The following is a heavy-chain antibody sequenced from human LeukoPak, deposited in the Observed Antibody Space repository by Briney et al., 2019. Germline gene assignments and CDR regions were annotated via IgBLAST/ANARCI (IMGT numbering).Heavy chain of an antibody. CDR3: AAAPVEVWELSYDFDY. V-gene: IGHV1-58*02. Sequence: TSVKVSCKASGFTFTSSAMQWVRQARGQRLEWIGWIVVGSGNTNYAQKFQERVTITRDMSTSTAYMELSSLRSEDTAVYYCAAAPVEVWELSYDFDYWGQGTLVTVSS. J-gene: IGHJ4*02. CDR1: GFTFTSSA. CDR2: IVVGSGNT. D-gene: IGHD3-10*01.